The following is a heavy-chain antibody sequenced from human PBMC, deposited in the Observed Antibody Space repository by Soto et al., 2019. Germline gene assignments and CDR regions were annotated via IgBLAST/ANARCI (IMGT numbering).Heavy chain of an antibody. V-gene: IGHV4-31*03. CDR2: IYYSGST. Sequence: ILSLTCTVSGGSINSGGYYWSWIRQHPGKGLEWIGYIYYSGSTYYNPSLKSRVTISVDTSKNQFSLKLSSVTAADTAVYYCVRSSYRYCSGGSCTLGRFDPWGQGTLVTVSS. D-gene: IGHD2-15*01. CDR3: VRSSYRYCSGGSCTLGRFDP. CDR1: GGSINSGGYY. J-gene: IGHJ5*02.